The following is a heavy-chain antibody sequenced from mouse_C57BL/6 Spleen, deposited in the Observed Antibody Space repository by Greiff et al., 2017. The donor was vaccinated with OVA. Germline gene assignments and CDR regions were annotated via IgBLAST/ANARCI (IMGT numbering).Heavy chain of an antibody. Sequence: VQLQQSGPELVKPGASVKISCKASGYAFSSSWMNWVKQRPGKGLEWIGRIYPGDGDTNYNGKFKGKATLTADKSSSTAYMQLSSLTSEDAAVYFCARDGRYFDDWGQGTTLTVSS. CDR2: IYPGDGDT. CDR3: ARDGRYFDD. J-gene: IGHJ2*01. CDR1: GYAFSSSW. D-gene: IGHD1-1*01. V-gene: IGHV1-82*01.